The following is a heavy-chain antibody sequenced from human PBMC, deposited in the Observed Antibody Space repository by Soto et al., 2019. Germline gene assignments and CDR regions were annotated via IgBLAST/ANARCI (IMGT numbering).Heavy chain of an antibody. Sequence: SGPTLVNPTQTLTLTCTFSGFSLSTSGVGVGWIRQPPGKALEWLALIYWNDDKRYSPSLKSRLTITKDTSKNQVVLTMTNMDPVDTATYYCAHSSCFWYPNYYYYGMDVWGQGTTVTVSS. CDR3: AHSSCFWYPNYYYYGMDV. V-gene: IGHV2-5*01. J-gene: IGHJ6*02. D-gene: IGHD2-15*01. CDR2: IYWNDDK. CDR1: GFSLSTSGVG.